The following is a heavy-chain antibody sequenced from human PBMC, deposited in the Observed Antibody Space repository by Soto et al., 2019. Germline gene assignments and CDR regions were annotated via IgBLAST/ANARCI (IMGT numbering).Heavy chain of an antibody. CDR3: ASSRDSSGYWVRFDY. D-gene: IGHD3-22*01. CDR2: IIPIFGTA. CDR1: GGTFSSYA. Sequence: SVKVSCKASGGTFSSYAISWVRQAPGQGLEWMGGIIPIFGTANYAQKFQGGVTITADESTSTAYMELSSLRSEDTAVYYCASSRDSSGYWVRFDYWGQGTLVTVSS. J-gene: IGHJ4*02. V-gene: IGHV1-69*13.